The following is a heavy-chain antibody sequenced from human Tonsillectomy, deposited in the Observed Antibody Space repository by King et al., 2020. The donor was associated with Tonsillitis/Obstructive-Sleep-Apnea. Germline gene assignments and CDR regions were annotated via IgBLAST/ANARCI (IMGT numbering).Heavy chain of an antibody. V-gene: IGHV3-49*04. J-gene: IGHJ4*02. CDR2: IRSKAYGGAT. CDR1: GFTFGDYT. D-gene: IGHD3-3*01. Sequence: VQLVESGGGLVQPGRSLRLSCTASGFTFGDYTLSWVRQAPGKGLEWVGFIRSKAYGGATEYAASMNGRFTISRDDSKSIAYLQINSLKTEDTAVYYCTRTHFILEWVLYYFDYWGQGTLVTVSS. CDR3: TRTHFILEWVLYYFDY.